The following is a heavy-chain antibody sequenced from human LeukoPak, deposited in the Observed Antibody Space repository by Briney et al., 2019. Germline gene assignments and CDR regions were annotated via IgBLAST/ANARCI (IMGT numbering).Heavy chain of an antibody. V-gene: IGHV1-8*01. CDR2: MNPNSGNT. CDR1: GYTFTSYD. J-gene: IGHJ5*02. CDR3: ARGRGSSSWYSWFDP. D-gene: IGHD6-13*01. Sequence: ASVKVSYKASGYTFTSYDINWVRQATGQGLERMGWMNPNSGNTGYAQKFQGRVTMTRNTSISTAYMELSSLRSEDTAVYYCARGRGSSSWYSWFDPWGQGTLVTVSS.